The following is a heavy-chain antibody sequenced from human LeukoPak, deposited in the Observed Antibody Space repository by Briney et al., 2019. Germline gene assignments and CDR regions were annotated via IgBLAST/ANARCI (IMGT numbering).Heavy chain of an antibody. CDR2: ISYDGSNK. V-gene: IGHV3-30-3*01. CDR1: GFTFSSYW. CDR3: ARDSGSSAFDY. Sequence: GGSLRLSCAASGFTFSSYWMNWARQAPGKGLEWVAVISYDGSNKYYADSVKGRFTISRDNSKNTLYLQMNSLRAEDTAVYYCARDSGSSAFDYWGQGTLVTVSS. J-gene: IGHJ4*02. D-gene: IGHD1-26*01.